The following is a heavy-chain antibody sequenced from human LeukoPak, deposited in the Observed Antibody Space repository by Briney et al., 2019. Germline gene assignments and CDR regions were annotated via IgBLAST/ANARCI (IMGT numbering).Heavy chain of an antibody. V-gene: IGHV4-59*01. Sequence: SETLSLTCTVSGGSISSNYWSWFRQPPGKGLEGIGDIYYSRSTNYNPSLKRRVTISADTSKNQFSLNLSSVTATDTAVYYCARCGLIGNGCSFDYWGQGTLVTVSS. CDR1: GGSISSNY. CDR2: IYYSRST. CDR3: ARCGLIGNGCSFDY. D-gene: IGHD6-19*01. J-gene: IGHJ4*02.